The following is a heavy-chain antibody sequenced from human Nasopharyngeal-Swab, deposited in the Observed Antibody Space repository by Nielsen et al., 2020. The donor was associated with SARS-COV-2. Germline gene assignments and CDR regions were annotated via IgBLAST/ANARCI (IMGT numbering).Heavy chain of an antibody. CDR3: ARRGEGYGDYLDY. CDR2: IYYSGST. Sequence: PETLSLTCSVSGGSISNYHWNWIRQPPGKGLEWIGYIYYSGSTNYNPSLKSRVTISVDTSKNQFSLKLSSVTAADTAVYYCARRGEGYGDYLDYWGQGTLVTVSS. V-gene: IGHV4-59*08. CDR1: GGSISNYH. D-gene: IGHD4-17*01. J-gene: IGHJ4*02.